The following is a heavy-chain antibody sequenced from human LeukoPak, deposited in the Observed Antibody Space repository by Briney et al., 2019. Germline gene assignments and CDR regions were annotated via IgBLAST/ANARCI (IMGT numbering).Heavy chain of an antibody. CDR3: AKGGWLDD. Sequence: GGSLRLSCAASGFNFNKYDMTWARQAPGKGLERVSTITGRSDKTYYTDSVKGRFVTSRDNSKDTLYLQMNSLRAEDTALYYCAKGGWLDDLGQGALVTVSS. J-gene: IGHJ4*02. CDR2: ITGRSDKT. CDR1: GFNFNKYD. D-gene: IGHD6-19*01. V-gene: IGHV3-23*01.